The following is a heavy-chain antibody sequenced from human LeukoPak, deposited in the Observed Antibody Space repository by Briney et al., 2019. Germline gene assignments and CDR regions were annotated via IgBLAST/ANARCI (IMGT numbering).Heavy chain of an antibody. Sequence: PGGSPRLSCAASGFTFSSYSMNWVRQAPGEGLEWVSSISSSSSYIYYADSVKGRFTISRDNAKNSLYLQMNSLRAEDTAVYYCARDLPPAGSIPVDIWGQGTMVTVSS. D-gene: IGHD6-19*01. CDR1: GFTFSSYS. J-gene: IGHJ3*02. V-gene: IGHV3-21*01. CDR3: ARDLPPAGSIPVDI. CDR2: ISSSSSYI.